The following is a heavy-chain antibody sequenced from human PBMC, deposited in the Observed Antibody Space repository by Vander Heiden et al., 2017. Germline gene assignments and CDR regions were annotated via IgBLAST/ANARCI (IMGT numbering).Heavy chain of an antibody. V-gene: IGHV4-39*01. CDR1: GGSISSSRYY. Sequence: QLQLQESGPGLVKPSETLSLTCTVSGGSISSSRYYWGWIRQPPGKGLEWIGSIYYSGSTYYNPSLKSRVTISVDTSKNQFSLKLSSVTAADTAVYYCARLRLYYDYGWGSFSTPAYFDLWGRGTLVTVSS. CDR3: ARLRLYYDYGWGSFSTPAYFDL. CDR2: IYYSGST. J-gene: IGHJ2*01. D-gene: IGHD3-16*01.